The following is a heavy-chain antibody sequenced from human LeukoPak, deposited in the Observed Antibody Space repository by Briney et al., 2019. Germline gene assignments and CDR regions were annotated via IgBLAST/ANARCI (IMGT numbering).Heavy chain of an antibody. J-gene: IGHJ5*02. CDR2: GSESGGT. D-gene: IGHD3-3*01. Sequence: SETLSLTCAVSGGSLNGHYWSWIRQPPGKGLEWIGEGSESGGTKFNPALKSRVTISADTSKNQFSLKLNSVTAADTAVYYCAKNGQSGFSFDPWGQGTLVTVSS. CDR1: GGSLNGHY. V-gene: IGHV4-34*01. CDR3: AKNGQSGFSFDP.